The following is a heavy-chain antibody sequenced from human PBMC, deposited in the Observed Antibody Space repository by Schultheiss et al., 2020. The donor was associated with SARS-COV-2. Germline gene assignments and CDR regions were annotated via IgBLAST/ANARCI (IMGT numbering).Heavy chain of an antibody. CDR2: ISSSGSTI. D-gene: IGHD3-10*01. Sequence: GGSLRLSCAASGFTFSSYEMNWVRQAPGKGLEWVSYISSSGSTIYYADSVKGRFTISRDNAKNSLYLQMNSLRAEDTAVYYCESTRTQRLWFGELLPGGWFDPWGQGTLVTVSS. CDR3: ESTRTQRLWFGELLPGGWFDP. CDR1: GFTFSSYE. J-gene: IGHJ5*02. V-gene: IGHV3-48*03.